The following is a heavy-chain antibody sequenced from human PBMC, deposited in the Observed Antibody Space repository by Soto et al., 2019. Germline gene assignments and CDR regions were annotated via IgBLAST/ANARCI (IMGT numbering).Heavy chain of an antibody. Sequence: ASVKVSCKASGYTFTSYGISWVRQAPGQGLEWMGWISAYNGNTNYAQKLQGRVTMTTDTYTSTAYMELRSLRSDETPVYYCARDPTRITIFGVVTSDAYYYYGMDVWGQGTTVTVS. J-gene: IGHJ6*02. CDR1: GYTFTSYG. CDR2: ISAYNGNT. V-gene: IGHV1-18*01. CDR3: ARDPTRITIFGVVTSDAYYYYGMDV. D-gene: IGHD3-3*01.